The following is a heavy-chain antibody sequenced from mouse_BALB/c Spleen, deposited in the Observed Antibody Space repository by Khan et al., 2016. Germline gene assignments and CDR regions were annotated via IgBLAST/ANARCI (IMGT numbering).Heavy chain of an antibody. J-gene: IGHJ4*01. Sequence: EVQLQESGPGLVKPSQSLSLTCTVTGYSITSDYAWNWIRQFPGNRLEWMGYISYSGSTSYNPSLKSRISITRATSKNQFFLQLNSVTSEDKATHHCARSDYGDKEAVDYWGQETSVTVAS. CDR2: ISYSGST. CDR1: GYSITSDYA. CDR3: ARSDYGDKEAVDY. V-gene: IGHV3-2*02. D-gene: IGHD1-1*01.